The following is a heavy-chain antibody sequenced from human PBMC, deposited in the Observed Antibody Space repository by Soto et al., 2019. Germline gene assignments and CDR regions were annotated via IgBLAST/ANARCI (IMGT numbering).Heavy chain of an antibody. CDR1: GGSISSYY. V-gene: IGHV4-59*01. J-gene: IGHJ4*02. CDR2: IYYSGST. CDR3: ARVTASYDFWSGYYIKGGYFDC. Sequence: QVQLQESGPGLVKPSETLSLTCTVSGGSISSYYWSWIRQPPGKGLEWIGYIYYSGSTNYNPSIKSRVTISVETSKNQFSLKLSSVTAADTAVYYCARVTASYDFWSGYYIKGGYFDCWGQGTLVTVSS. D-gene: IGHD3-3*01.